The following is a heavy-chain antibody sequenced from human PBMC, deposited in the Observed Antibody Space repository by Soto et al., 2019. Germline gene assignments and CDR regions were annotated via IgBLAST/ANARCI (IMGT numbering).Heavy chain of an antibody. V-gene: IGHV1-69*13. CDR1: GGTFSSYA. J-gene: IGHJ5*02. CDR2: IIPIFGTA. D-gene: IGHD3-22*01. Sequence: SVTVSCKASGGTFSSYAISWVRQAPGQGLEWMGGIIPIFGTANYAQKFQGRVTITVDESTSTAYMELSSLRSEDTAVYYCAREESGYSNWFEPWGQGTLVTVSS. CDR3: AREESGYSNWFEP.